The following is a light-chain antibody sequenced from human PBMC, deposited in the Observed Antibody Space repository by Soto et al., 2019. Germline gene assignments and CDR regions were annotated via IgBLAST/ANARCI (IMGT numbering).Light chain of an antibody. J-gene: IGLJ2*01. CDR2: STN. CDR3: AVWIGSLNTVV. Sequence: QSVVTQTPSASGTPAQRVTISCSGSSSNIGDSPVDWYQQVPGAAPKLLIYSTNQRPSGVPDRFSGSKSGTSASLAISGLQSEDEAEYFCAVWIGSLNTVVFGGGTKLTVL. V-gene: IGLV1-44*01. CDR1: SSNIGDSP.